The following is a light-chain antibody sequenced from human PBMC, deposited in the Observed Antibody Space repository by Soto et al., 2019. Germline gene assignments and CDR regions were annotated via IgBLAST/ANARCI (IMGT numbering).Light chain of an antibody. J-gene: IGLJ2*01. V-gene: IGLV2-14*01. CDR1: SSDVGGHNY. CDR2: DVN. CDR3: SSYTSNRTVV. Sequence: QSVLTQPASVSASPGQSITISCTGSSSDVGGHNYVSWYQQHPGKAPKLMIYDVNSRPSGVSNRFSGSKSGNTASLTISGLQAEDEADYYCSSYTSNRTVVCGGGTKLTVL.